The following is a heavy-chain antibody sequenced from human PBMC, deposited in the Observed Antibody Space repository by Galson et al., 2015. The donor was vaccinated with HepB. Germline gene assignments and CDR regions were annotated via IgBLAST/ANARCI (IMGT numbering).Heavy chain of an antibody. CDR2: IKQDGSEK. J-gene: IGHJ1*01. V-gene: IGHV3-7*01. CDR3: ARDRFGPLGYCSGGSCYSVADFQH. Sequence: LRLSCAASGFTFSSYWMSWVRQAPGKGLEWVANIKQDGSEKYYVDSVKGRFTISRDNAKNSLYLQMNSLRAEDTAVYYCARDRFGPLGYCSGGSCYSVADFQHWGQGTLVTVSS. CDR1: GFTFSSYW. D-gene: IGHD2-15*01.